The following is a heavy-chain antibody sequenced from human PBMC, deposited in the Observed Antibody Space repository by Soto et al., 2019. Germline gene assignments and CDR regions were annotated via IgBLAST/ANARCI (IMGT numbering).Heavy chain of an antibody. D-gene: IGHD3-3*01. CDR3: ARGPIRTSPDLTTTDYLDS. Sequence: QVQLQESGPGVVKLSETLSLTCTVSGGSFSRANYYWRWIRQSPGKGLEWIGHIYDSGSTYYNPSLRRRPSISIDRYKNQFFLNLNSVTAADTAVYYCARGPIRTSPDLTTTDYLDSWGQPTLVTVSS. J-gene: IGHJ4*02. V-gene: IGHV4-30-4*01. CDR2: IYDSGST. CDR1: GGSFSRANYY.